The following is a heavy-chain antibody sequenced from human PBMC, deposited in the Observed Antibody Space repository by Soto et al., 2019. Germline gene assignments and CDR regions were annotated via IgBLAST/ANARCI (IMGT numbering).Heavy chain of an antibody. J-gene: IGHJ4*02. CDR2: IYYSGST. CDR3: ARAAFYDILTGYYTQAGPFDY. V-gene: IGHV4-31*03. D-gene: IGHD3-9*01. CDR1: GGSISSGGYY. Sequence: QVQLQESGPGLVKPSQTLSLTCTVSGGSISSGGYYWSWIRQHPGKGLEWIGYIYYSGSTYYNPSLKSRVTISVDTSKNQFSLKLSSVTAADTAVYYCARAAFYDILTGYYTQAGPFDYWGQGTLVTVSS.